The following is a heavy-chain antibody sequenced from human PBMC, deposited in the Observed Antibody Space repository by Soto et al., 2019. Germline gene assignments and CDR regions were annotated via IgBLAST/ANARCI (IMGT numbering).Heavy chain of an antibody. CDR3: ARDPVDLFGYMDV. CDR2: IIPLLGTA. V-gene: IGHV1-69*06. D-gene: IGHD6-25*01. J-gene: IGHJ6*02. Sequence: QEELVQSGAEAKKPGSSVNVSCKASEGTFSSYSITWVRQAPGQRLEWMGEIIPLLGTANYAQKFQGRVTITGDKSTSTIYMGLSSLRSDDTAVYYCARDPVDLFGYMDVWGQGTTVTVSS. CDR1: EGTFSSYS.